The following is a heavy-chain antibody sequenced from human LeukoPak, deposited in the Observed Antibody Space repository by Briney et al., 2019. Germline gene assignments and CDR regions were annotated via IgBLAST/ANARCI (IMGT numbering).Heavy chain of an antibody. Sequence: PSETLSLTCTVSGGSISGYYWSWIRQPPGKGLEWIGYIYYSGSTNYNPSLKSRVTISVDTSKNQFSLKVSSVTAADTAVYYCAKDPGYSYGHGFDPWGQGTLVTVSS. CDR3: AKDPGYSYGHGFDP. D-gene: IGHD5-12*01. CDR1: GGSISGYY. V-gene: IGHV4-59*01. J-gene: IGHJ5*02. CDR2: IYYSGST.